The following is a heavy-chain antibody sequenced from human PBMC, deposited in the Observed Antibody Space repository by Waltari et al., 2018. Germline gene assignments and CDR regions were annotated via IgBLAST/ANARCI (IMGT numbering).Heavy chain of an antibody. CDR1: GFTFSNYA. V-gene: IGHV3-23*01. CDR2: INSGGDST. J-gene: IGHJ4*02. D-gene: IGHD6-19*01. Sequence: EVQVLESGGGLAQPGGSLRLSCAASGFTFSNYAMRWVRQAPGKGLECVSGINSGGDSTAYVDSVKGRFTISRDNSKNMLYLQMNSLRAEDTAVYYCARDLRVAGDFYFDYWGQGTLVTVSS. CDR3: ARDLRVAGDFYFDY.